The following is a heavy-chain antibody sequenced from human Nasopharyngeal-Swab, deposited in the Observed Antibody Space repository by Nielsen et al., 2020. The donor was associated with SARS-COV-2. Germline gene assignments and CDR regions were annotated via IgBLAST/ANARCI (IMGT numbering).Heavy chain of an antibody. CDR1: GGSISSYY. Sequence: SETLSLTCTVSGGSISSYYWSWIRQLPGKGLEWIGNIYYSGSTNYNPPLKRRVTISVETSKNHFSLKLSSVTAADTAVYYCNSCWTSPGYWYFDLWGRGTLVTVSS. CDR3: NSCWTSPGYWYFDL. V-gene: IGHV4-59*01. CDR2: IYYSGST. J-gene: IGHJ2*01. D-gene: IGHD2-15*01.